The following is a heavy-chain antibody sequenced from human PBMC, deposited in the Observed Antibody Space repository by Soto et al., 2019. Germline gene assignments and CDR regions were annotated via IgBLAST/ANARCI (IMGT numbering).Heavy chain of an antibody. J-gene: IGHJ5*02. Sequence: PSETLSLTCTVSGGSISSYYWSWIRQPPGKRLEWIGYIYYSGSTNYNPSLKSRVTISVDTSKNQFSLKLSSVTAADTAVYYCARDLSIAARPGWFDPWGQGTLVTVSS. CDR1: GGSISSYY. CDR2: IYYSGST. D-gene: IGHD6-6*01. CDR3: ARDLSIAARPGWFDP. V-gene: IGHV4-59*01.